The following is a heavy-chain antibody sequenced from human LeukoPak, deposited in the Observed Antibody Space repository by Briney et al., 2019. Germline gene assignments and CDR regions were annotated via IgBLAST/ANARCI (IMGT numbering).Heavy chain of an antibody. J-gene: IGHJ4*02. Sequence: ASVKVSCKASGGTFSSYAISWVRQAPGQGLEWMGGIIPIFGTANYAQKFQGRVTITADESTSTAYMELSSLRSEDTAVYYCASATSSIAARLLYYFDYWGQGTLVTVSS. CDR1: GGTFSSYA. CDR3: ASATSSIAARLLYYFDY. D-gene: IGHD6-6*01. CDR2: IIPIFGTA. V-gene: IGHV1-69*01.